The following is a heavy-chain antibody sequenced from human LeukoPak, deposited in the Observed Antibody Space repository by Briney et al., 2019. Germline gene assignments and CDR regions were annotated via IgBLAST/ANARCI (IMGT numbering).Heavy chain of an antibody. J-gene: IGHJ6*03. CDR1: GGSISTYY. Sequence: SETLSLTCTVSGGSISTYYWSWIRQPPGKGLEWIGYTYYSGSTNYNPSLKSRVTISVDTSKNQFSLKLSSVTAADTAVYYCARALGTHYYYYYMDVWGKGTTVTVSS. D-gene: IGHD4-23*01. V-gene: IGHV4-59*01. CDR3: ARALGTHYYYYYMDV. CDR2: TYYSGST.